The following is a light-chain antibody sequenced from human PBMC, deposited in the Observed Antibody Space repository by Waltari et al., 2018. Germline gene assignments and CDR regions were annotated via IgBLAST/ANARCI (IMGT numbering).Light chain of an antibody. CDR2: DGS. J-gene: IGLJ3*02. V-gene: IGLV2-14*01. CDR1: SSDVGFYNY. Sequence: QSALTQPASVSGSPGQSIPISCTGTSSDVGFYNYVSWYQQHPGKAPKLMIYDGSERPSGVSNRFSGSKSGNTASLTISGLQAEDEADYYCNSYAGSSSWVFGGGTKLTVL. CDR3: NSYAGSSSWV.